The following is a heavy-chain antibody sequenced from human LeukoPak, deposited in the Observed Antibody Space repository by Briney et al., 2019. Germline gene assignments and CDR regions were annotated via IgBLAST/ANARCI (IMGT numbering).Heavy chain of an antibody. CDR3: ARSDTVGATTGFDY. J-gene: IGHJ4*02. Sequence: GGSLRLSCAASGFTFSDYYMNWIRQAPGKGLEWVSYINSGSVIHYTDSVKGRFTISRDNAKNSLNLQMNSLRAEDTAVYYCARSDTVGATTGFDYWGQGTLVTVSS. V-gene: IGHV3-11*01. D-gene: IGHD1-26*01. CDR2: INSGSVI. CDR1: GFTFSDYY.